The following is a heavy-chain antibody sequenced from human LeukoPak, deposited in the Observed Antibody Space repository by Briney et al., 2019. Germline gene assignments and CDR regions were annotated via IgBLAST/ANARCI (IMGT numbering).Heavy chain of an antibody. CDR2: VYYRGNT. Sequence: SETLSLTCTVSGGSISSTTYYWGWIRQPPGKGLEWIGSVYYRGNTYYNPSLKSRVTISAVTSKSQFSLRLNSVTAADTSVYYCARLWSGLRPPDYWGQGTLVTVSS. V-gene: IGHV4-39*01. D-gene: IGHD3-3*01. CDR3: ARLWSGLRPPDY. CDR1: GGSISSTTYY. J-gene: IGHJ4*02.